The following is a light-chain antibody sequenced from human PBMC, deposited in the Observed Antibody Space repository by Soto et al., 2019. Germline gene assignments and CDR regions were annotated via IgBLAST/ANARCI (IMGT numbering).Light chain of an antibody. J-gene: IGKJ2*01. Sequence: EIVMTQSPASLSVSPGDGATLSCRASQTVASNVAWYQQKPGQGPRLLIHGASTRTVGVPARFSGSGSGTDFTLTISSLQSEDFEVYYCQQYHNWPPQYTFGQGTKLQIK. CDR2: GAS. CDR1: QTVASN. CDR3: QQYHNWPPQYT. V-gene: IGKV3-15*01.